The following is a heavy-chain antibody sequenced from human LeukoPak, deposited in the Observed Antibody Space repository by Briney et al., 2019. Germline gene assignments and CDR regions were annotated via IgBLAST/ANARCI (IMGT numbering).Heavy chain of an antibody. J-gene: IGHJ4*02. Sequence: PSETLSLTCTVSGGSISSGDYYWSWIRQPPGKGLEWIGYIYYSGSTYYNPSPKSRVTISVDTSKNQFSLKLSSVTAADTAVYYCARVVLRFWYLYYFDYWGQGTLVTVSS. V-gene: IGHV4-30-4*08. CDR2: IYYSGST. CDR3: ARVVLRFWYLYYFDY. CDR1: GGSISSGDYY. D-gene: IGHD3-3*01.